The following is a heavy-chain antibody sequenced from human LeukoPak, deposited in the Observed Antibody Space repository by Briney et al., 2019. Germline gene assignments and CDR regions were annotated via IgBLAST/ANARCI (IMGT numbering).Heavy chain of an antibody. J-gene: IGHJ4*02. V-gene: IGHV3-33*01. CDR1: GFTFSSYG. D-gene: IGHD3-16*01. Sequence: GGSLGLSCAASGFTFSSYGMHWVRQAPGKGLEWVAVIWYDGSNKYYADSVKGRFTISRDNSKNTLYLQMNSLRAEDTAVYYCARGPRGDTYYFDYWGQGTLVTVSS. CDR3: ARGPRGDTYYFDY. CDR2: IWYDGSNK.